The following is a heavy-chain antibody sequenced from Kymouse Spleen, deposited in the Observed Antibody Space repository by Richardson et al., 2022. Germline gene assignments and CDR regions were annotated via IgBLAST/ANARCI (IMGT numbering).Heavy chain of an antibody. CDR2: INHSGST. D-gene: IGHD1-26*01. Sequence: QVQLQQWGAGLLKPSETLSLTCAVYGGSFSGYYWSWIRQPPGKGLEWIGEINHSGSTNYNPSLKSRVTISVDTSKNQFSLKLSSVTAADTAVYYCASLVGATTGYYYYGMDVWGQGTTVTVSS. J-gene: IGHJ6*02. CDR1: GGSFSGYY. V-gene: IGHV4-34*01. CDR3: ASLVGATTGYYYYGMDV.